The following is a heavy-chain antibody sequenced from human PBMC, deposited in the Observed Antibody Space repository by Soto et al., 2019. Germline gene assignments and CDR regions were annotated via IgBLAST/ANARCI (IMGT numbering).Heavy chain of an antibody. CDR3: ARDPRSITGTTSSEDFQH. CDR1: GGTFSGYA. CDR2: IVPLLGIT. Sequence: QAQLMQSGAEVKKPGSSVKVSCKASGGTFSGYAISWVRQAPGQGLEWMGGIVPLLGITNYAQKFQGRITIAADESTGTAYMDLRSLRSEDTAVYYCARDPRSITGTTSSEDFQHRGQGTLVSVSS. D-gene: IGHD1-20*01. J-gene: IGHJ1*01. V-gene: IGHV1-69*01.